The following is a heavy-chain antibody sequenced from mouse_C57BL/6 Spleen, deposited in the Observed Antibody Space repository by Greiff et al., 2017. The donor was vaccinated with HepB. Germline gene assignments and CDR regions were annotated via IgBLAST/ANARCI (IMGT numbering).Heavy chain of an antibody. V-gene: IGHV1-54*01. CDR2: INPGSGGT. CDR3: ARWNYYGSSPWYCDV. CDR1: GYAFTNYL. D-gene: IGHD1-1*01. Sequence: VQLQQSGAELVRPGTSVKVSCKASGYAFTNYLIEWVKQRPGQGLEWIGVINPGSGGTNYNEKFKGKATLTADKSSSTAYMQLSSLTSEDSAVYFGARWNYYGSSPWYCDVWGTGTTVTVSS. J-gene: IGHJ1*03.